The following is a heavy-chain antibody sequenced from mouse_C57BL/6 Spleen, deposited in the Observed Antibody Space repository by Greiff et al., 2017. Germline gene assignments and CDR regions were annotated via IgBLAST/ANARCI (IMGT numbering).Heavy chain of an antibody. J-gene: IGHJ1*03. D-gene: IGHD1-1*01. CDR1: GYSITSGYY. CDR2: ISYDGSN. CDR3: ARNGSSDYWYFDV. V-gene: IGHV3-6*01. Sequence: VQLQESGPGLVKPSQSLSLTCSVTGYSITSGYYWNWIRQFPGNNLEWMGYISYDGSNNYNPSLKNRISITRDTSKNQFFLKLNSVTTEDTATDYCARNGSSDYWYFDVWGTGTTGTVSS.